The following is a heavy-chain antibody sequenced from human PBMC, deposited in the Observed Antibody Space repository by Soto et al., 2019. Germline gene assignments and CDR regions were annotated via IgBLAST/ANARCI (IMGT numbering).Heavy chain of an antibody. D-gene: IGHD6-13*01. CDR1: GFTLSRYS. V-gene: IGHV3-48*01. J-gene: IGHJ4*02. CDR3: XXXXXGGIPDY. CDR2: ISRSSSTI. Sequence: EVQLVESGGGLVQPGGSLRLSCVASGFTLSRYSMNWVRQAPGKGLEWVSYISRSSSTIYYADSVKGRFTISRDNXXXXXXXXXXXXXXXXXXXXXXXXXXXGGIPDYWGQGTRVTVSS.